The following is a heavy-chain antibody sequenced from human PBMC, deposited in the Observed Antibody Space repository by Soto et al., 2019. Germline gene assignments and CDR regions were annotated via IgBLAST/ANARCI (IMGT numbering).Heavy chain of an antibody. CDR3: ARGRYYYGSGSLYFDY. D-gene: IGHD3-10*01. Sequence: SVKVSCKASGGTFSSYAISWVRQAPGQGLEWMGGIIPVFGTANYAQKFQGRVTITADKSTSTAYMELSSLRSEGTAVYYCARGRYYYGSGSLYFDYWGQGTLVTVSS. CDR1: GGTFSSYA. J-gene: IGHJ4*02. V-gene: IGHV1-69*06. CDR2: IIPVFGTA.